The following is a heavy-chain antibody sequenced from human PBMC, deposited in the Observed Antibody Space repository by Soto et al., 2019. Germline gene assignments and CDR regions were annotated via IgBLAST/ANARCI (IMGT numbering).Heavy chain of an antibody. Sequence: QLQLQESGSGLVKLSQTLSLTCAVSGGSISSGGYSWGWIRQPPGKGLEWIGYISHSGSTYYNPSLKSRVIISVDRSKNQFSLKLRSVTAAATAVYCCARGAPVVNDYWGQATLVTLSS. CDR3: ARGAPVVNDY. D-gene: IGHD3-22*01. J-gene: IGHJ4*02. CDR1: GGSISSGGYS. V-gene: IGHV4-30-2*01. CDR2: ISHSGST.